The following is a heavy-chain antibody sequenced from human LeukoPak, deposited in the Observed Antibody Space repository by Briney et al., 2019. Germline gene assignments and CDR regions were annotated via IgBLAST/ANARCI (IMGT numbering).Heavy chain of an antibody. CDR2: VYYTGST. Sequence: PSETLSLTCTVSGGSISSYYWSWVRQPPGKGLESIGFVYYTGSTNYSPSLKSRVTISVDTSKNQFSLKLRSVTAADTAVYYCARISSSNWYNERGAFDVWGQGIMVTVSS. CDR1: GGSISSYY. J-gene: IGHJ3*01. V-gene: IGHV4-59*01. CDR3: ARISSSNWYNERGAFDV. D-gene: IGHD6-13*01.